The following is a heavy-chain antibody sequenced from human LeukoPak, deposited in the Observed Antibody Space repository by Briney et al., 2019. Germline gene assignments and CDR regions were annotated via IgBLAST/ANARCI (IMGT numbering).Heavy chain of an antibody. CDR3: ARSPVVIDFNWFDP. Sequence: SVKVSCKASGGTFSSYAISWVRQAPGQGLEWMGRIIPIFGITNYAQKFQGRVTITADKSTSTAYMELSSLRSEDTAVYYCARSPVVIDFNWFDPWGQGTLVTVSS. J-gene: IGHJ5*02. CDR1: GGTFSSYA. D-gene: IGHD3-22*01. CDR2: IIPIFGIT. V-gene: IGHV1-69*04.